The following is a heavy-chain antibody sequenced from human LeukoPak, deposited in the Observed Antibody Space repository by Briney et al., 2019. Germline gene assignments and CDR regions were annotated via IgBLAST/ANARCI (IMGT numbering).Heavy chain of an antibody. CDR2: IYYSGST. CDR1: GGPISSYY. V-gene: IGHV4-59*01. D-gene: IGHD5-12*01. J-gene: IGHJ4*02. Sequence: PSETLSLTCTVSGGPISSYYWSWIRQPPGKGLEWIGYIYYSGSTNYNPSLKSRVTISVDTSKNQFSLKLSSVTAADTAVYYCARYGGYDYFDYWGQGTLVTVSS. CDR3: ARYGGYDYFDY.